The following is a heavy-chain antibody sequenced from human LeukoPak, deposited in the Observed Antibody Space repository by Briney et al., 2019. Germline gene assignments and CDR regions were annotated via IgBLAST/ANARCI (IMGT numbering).Heavy chain of an antibody. CDR3: AKGLSSSDYYYFYGMDV. Sequence: PGRSLRLSCAASGFTFRNYAMNWVRQAPGKGLEWVSAISGGGASKHYAGSVKGRFTISRDNSKNTLWLQMNSLRADDTAVYCCAKGLSSSDYYYFYGMDVWGQGTTVTVSS. J-gene: IGHJ6*02. CDR1: GFTFRNYA. CDR2: ISGGGASK. V-gene: IGHV3-23*01. D-gene: IGHD6-25*01.